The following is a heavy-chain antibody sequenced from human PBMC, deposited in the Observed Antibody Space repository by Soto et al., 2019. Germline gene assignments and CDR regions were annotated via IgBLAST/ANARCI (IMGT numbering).Heavy chain of an antibody. CDR1: GASISSRSFH. Sequence: QLQLQESGPGLVKPSETLSLTCSVSGASISSRSFHWDWIRQAPGKGLEWIGSIYYDGTTFYNPSLESRVTISADTSNNQFSLKMNSLTAADTAVFFCARRVGAVPSQDWGQGTLVIVSA. V-gene: IGHV4-39*07. J-gene: IGHJ1*01. CDR3: ARRVGAVPSQD. D-gene: IGHD1-26*01. CDR2: IYYDGTT.